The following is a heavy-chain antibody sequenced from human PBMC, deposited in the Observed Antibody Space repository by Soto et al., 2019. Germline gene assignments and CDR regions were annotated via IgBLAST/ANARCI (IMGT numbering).Heavy chain of an antibody. CDR2: INHSGST. D-gene: IGHD3-10*01. CDR3: ARGRRTARGKYYFDY. V-gene: IGHV4-34*01. CDR1: GGSFSGYY. J-gene: IGHJ4*02. Sequence: QVQLQQWGAGLLKPSETLSLTCAVYGGSFSGYYWSWIRQPPGKGLEWIGEINHSGSTNYNPSLKSRVTISVDTSKNQFSLKLSSVTAADTAVYYCARGRRTARGKYYFDYWGQGTLVTVSS.